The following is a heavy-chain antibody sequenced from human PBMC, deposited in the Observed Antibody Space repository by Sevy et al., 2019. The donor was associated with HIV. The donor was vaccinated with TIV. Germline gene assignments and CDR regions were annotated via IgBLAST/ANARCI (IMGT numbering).Heavy chain of an antibody. V-gene: IGHV3-23*01. CDR2: ISDTGTST. D-gene: IGHD7-27*01. J-gene: IGHJ4*02. CDR1: GFTFRTFA. CDR3: AKYAGDFPHFDY. Sequence: HGGSLRLSCAASGFTFRTFAMSWVRQAPGKGLQWVSSISDTGTSTYYADSVEGRFTISRDNSKKTLYLQMNSLRAEDTALYYCAKYAGDFPHFDYWGQGTLVTVSS.